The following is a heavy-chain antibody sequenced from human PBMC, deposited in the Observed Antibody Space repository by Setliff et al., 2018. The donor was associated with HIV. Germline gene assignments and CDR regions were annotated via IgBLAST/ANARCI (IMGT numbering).Heavy chain of an antibody. V-gene: IGHV1-69*05. D-gene: IGHD6-19*01. CDR1: GGTFRSYA. Sequence: GASVKVSCKASGGTFRSYAISWVRQAPGQGLEWMGGIIPIFGTTNYAQKFQGRVTMTTDTSTSTVYMELRSLRSDDTAVYYCARVPYRSAWFSGGHNPFDVWGQGTMVTVSS. CDR2: IIPIFGTT. CDR3: ARVPYRSAWFSGGHNPFDV. J-gene: IGHJ3*01.